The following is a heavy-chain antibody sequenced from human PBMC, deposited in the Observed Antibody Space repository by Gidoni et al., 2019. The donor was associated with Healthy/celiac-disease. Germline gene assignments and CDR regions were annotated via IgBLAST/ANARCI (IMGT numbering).Heavy chain of an antibody. Sequence: EVQLVESGGGLVQPGGSLRLSCAASGFTVSRNYMSWVRQAPGKGLEWVSVSYSGGSTYYADAVKGRCTIARDNAKNTLYLQMNSLRAEDTAVYYCARDNGPVVHYYDSSGYYYSFGYFDYWGQGTLVTVSS. CDR2: SYSGGST. J-gene: IGHJ4*02. V-gene: IGHV3-66*01. D-gene: IGHD3-22*01. CDR3: ARDNGPVVHYYDSSGYYYSFGYFDY. CDR1: GFTVSRNY.